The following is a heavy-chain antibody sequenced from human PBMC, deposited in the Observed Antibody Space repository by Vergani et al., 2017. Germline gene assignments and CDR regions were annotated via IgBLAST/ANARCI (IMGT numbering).Heavy chain of an antibody. CDR2: ISASSSTT. J-gene: IGHJ4*02. D-gene: IGHD6-13*01. CDR1: GLTFSSFA. CDR3: AKGFIAAAVNFDS. V-gene: IGHV3-23*01. Sequence: EVPLLESGGGLVRPGGSLRLSFAASGLTFSSFALTWVRQAPGKGLKWVSVISASSSTTYYADSVKGRFTISRDNSKKMLYLQMDSLRPEDAAVYYCAKGFIAAAVNFDSWGQGTLVSVSS.